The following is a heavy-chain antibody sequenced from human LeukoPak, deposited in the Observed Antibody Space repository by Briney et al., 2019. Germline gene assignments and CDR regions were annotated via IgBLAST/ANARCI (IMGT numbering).Heavy chain of an antibody. V-gene: IGHV3-48*03. D-gene: IGHD2-2*01. CDR2: ISSSGSTI. Sequence: GGSLRPSCAASGFTFSSYEMNWVRQAPGKGLEWVSYISSSGSTIYYADSAKGRFTISRDNAKNTLYLQMNSLRAEDTAVYYCAKHCSSTSCIDYWGQGTLVTVSS. CDR3: AKHCSSTSCIDY. J-gene: IGHJ4*02. CDR1: GFTFSSYE.